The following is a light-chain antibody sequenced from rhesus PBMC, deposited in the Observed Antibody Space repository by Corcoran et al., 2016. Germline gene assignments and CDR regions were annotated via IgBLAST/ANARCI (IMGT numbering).Light chain of an antibody. Sequence: EIVLTQSPATLSLSPGQRAILSCRASQSVSSSLAWYQQKPGQVPRLLSFGESSRANGIEDRFSGRGSGTDFTLPITSLEPEDFAVYYCQQSSKWPLTFGRGTKVDIK. CDR3: QQSSKWPLT. CDR2: GES. J-gene: IGKJ1*01. CDR1: QSVSSS. V-gene: IGKV3-42*03.